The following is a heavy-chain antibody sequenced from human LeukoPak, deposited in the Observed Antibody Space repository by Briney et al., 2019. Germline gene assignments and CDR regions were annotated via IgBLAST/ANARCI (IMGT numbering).Heavy chain of an antibody. CDR3: ASGFLDDFWSGHF. J-gene: IGHJ4*02. CDR1: GFSFSTHW. D-gene: IGHD3-3*01. V-gene: IGHV3-7*01. CDR2: IKYDGSEK. Sequence: GGSLRLSCAASGFSFSTHWMSWVRLAPGKGPEWGANIKYDGSEKYYVDSVKGRFTISRDNAKNSLYLHMNSLRAEDTAVYYCASGFLDDFWSGHFWGQGTLVTVSS.